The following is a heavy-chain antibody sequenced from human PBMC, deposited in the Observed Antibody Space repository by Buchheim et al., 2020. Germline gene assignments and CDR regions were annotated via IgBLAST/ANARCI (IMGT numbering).Heavy chain of an antibody. CDR3: YRANVCALVFYGMDI. D-gene: IGHD2-8*01. CDR1: GGSISSGDYY. Sequence: QVQLQEPGPGLVKPSQTLSLTCTVSGGSISSGDYYWSWIRQPPGKGLEWIGYIYYSGSTYYNPSLKSRVTISVDTSKNQFSLKLRTMTATTTAVYYCYRANVCALVFYGMDIWGEVPT. V-gene: IGHV4-30-4*01. CDR2: IYYSGST. J-gene: IGHJ6*02.